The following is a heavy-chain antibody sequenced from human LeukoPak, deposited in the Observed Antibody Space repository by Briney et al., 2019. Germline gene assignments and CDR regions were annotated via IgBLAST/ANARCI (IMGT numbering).Heavy chain of an antibody. Sequence: SETLSLTCTVSGGSTSSYYWSWIRQPPGKGLEWSGYIYYSGSTKYKPSLKSRVTISVDTSKNQISLKLSSVTAADTAVYYCARGRFLDAFDIWGQGTMVTVSS. J-gene: IGHJ3*02. V-gene: IGHV4-59*01. CDR3: ARGRFLDAFDI. CDR2: IYYSGST. CDR1: GGSTSSYY. D-gene: IGHD3-3*01.